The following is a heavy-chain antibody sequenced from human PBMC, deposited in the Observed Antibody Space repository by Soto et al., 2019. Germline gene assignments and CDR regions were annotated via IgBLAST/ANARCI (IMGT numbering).Heavy chain of an antibody. V-gene: IGHV1-69*02. CDR1: GGTFSSYT. Sequence: SVKVSCKASGGTFSSYTISWVRQAPGQGLEWMGRIIPILGIANYAQKFQGRVTITADKSTSTAYMELSSLRSEDTAVYYCARSFDWLSFDYWGQGTLVTVSS. CDR3: ARSFDWLSFDY. D-gene: IGHD3-9*01. CDR2: IIPILGIA. J-gene: IGHJ4*02.